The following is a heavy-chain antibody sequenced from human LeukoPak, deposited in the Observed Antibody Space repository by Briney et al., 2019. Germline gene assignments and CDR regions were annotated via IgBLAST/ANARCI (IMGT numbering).Heavy chain of an antibody. Sequence: PGGSLRLSCAASGFTFDDYAMHWVRQAPGKGLEWVSGISWNSGSIGYADSVKGRFTISRDNAKNSLYLQMNSLRAEDTALYYCTKDSEYDSSGCFDYWGQGTLVTVSS. CDR2: ISWNSGSI. CDR1: GFTFDDYA. V-gene: IGHV3-9*01. CDR3: TKDSEYDSSGCFDY. J-gene: IGHJ4*02. D-gene: IGHD3-22*01.